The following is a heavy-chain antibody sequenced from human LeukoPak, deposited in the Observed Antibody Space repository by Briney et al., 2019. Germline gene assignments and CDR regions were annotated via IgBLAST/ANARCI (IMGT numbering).Heavy chain of an antibody. CDR3: ARQDTAMNYYYYGMDV. CDR1: GGSISSYY. J-gene: IGHJ6*02. CDR2: IYYSGST. D-gene: IGHD5-18*01. V-gene: IGHV4-59*08. Sequence: SETLSLICTVSGGSISSYYWSWIRQPPGKGLEWIGYIYYSGSTNYNPSLKSRVTISVDTSKNQFSLKLSSVTAADTAVYYCARQDTAMNYYYYGMDVWGQGTTVTVSS.